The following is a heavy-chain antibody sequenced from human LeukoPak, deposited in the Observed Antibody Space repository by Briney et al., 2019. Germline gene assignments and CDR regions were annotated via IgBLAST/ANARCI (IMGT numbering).Heavy chain of an antibody. CDR2: IYYSGST. D-gene: IGHD6-19*01. V-gene: IGHV4-59*01. CDR3: ARIGRGWALDV. J-gene: IGHJ6*04. CDR1: GGSISSYY. Sequence: SETLSLTCTVSGGSISSYYWSWIRQPPGKGLEWIGYIYYSGSTNYSPSLKSRVTISVDTSKNQFSLKLSSVTAADTAVYYCARIGRGWALDVWGKGTTVTVSS.